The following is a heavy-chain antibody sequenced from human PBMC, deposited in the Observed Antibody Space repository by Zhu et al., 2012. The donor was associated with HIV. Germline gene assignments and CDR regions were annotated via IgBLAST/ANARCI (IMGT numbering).Heavy chain of an antibody. D-gene: IGHD6-13*01. V-gene: IGHV4-38-2*02. Sequence: QVQLQESGPGLVKPSETLSLTCAVSGYSISSGYYWGWIRQPPGKGLEWIGSIYHSGSTYYNPSLKSRVTISVDTSKNQFSLKLSSVTAADTAVYYCARDSILGYSSSWYRSYYYGMDVWGQGTTVTVSS. J-gene: IGHJ6*02. CDR2: IYHSGST. CDR1: GYSISSGYY. CDR3: ARDSILGYSSSWYRSYYYGMDV.